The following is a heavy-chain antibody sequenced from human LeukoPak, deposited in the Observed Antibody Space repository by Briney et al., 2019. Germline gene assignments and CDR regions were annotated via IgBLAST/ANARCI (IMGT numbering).Heavy chain of an antibody. V-gene: IGHV1-69*06. Sequence: ASVKVSCKASGYTFTSYAISWVRQAPGQGLEWMGGIIPIFGTANYAQKFQGRVTITADKSTSTAYMELSSLRSEDTAVYYCARVSGDKMDGYYYYYMDVWGKGTTVTVSS. CDR2: IIPIFGTA. CDR3: ARVSGDKMDGYYYYYMDV. J-gene: IGHJ6*03. D-gene: IGHD7-27*01. CDR1: GYTFTSYA.